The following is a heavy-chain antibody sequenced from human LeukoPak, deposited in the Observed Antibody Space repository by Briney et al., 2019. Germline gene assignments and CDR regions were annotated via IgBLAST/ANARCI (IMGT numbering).Heavy chain of an antibody. V-gene: IGHV4-34*01. Sequence: SETLSLTCAVYGRSFSGYYWSWIRQPPGKGLEWIGEINHSGSTNYNPSLKSRVTISVDTSKNQFSLKLNSVTAADTAVYYCARGRWHPSVRVDYWGQGTLVTVSS. D-gene: IGHD6-13*01. CDR2: INHSGST. CDR1: GRSFSGYY. CDR3: ARGRWHPSVRVDY. J-gene: IGHJ4*02.